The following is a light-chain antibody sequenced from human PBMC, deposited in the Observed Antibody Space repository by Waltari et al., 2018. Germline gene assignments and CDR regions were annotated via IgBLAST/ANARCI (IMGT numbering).Light chain of an antibody. Sequence: EIVLTQSPGTLSLSPGERATLSCRASQSVAKYLAWYQQKPGQAPRLLIYHTSNRANGIPDRCSGSGSGTDFSLTISRLDPEDFAVYYCQKYDSLPATFGQGTKVEIK. CDR1: QSVAKY. CDR2: HTS. CDR3: QKYDSLPAT. V-gene: IGKV3-20*01. J-gene: IGKJ1*01.